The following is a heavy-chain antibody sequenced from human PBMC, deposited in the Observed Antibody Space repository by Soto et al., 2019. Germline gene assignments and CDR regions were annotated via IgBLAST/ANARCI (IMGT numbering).Heavy chain of an antibody. CDR3: AKDRLAGGFDY. D-gene: IGHD3-16*01. Sequence: GGSLRLSCAASGFTFSNYAMSWVRQAPGKGLEWVSVVSASGGATYYTDSVKGRFTISRDNSRNTVYLQMNSLRADDTAVYYCAKDRLAGGFDYWGQGTLVTVSS. J-gene: IGHJ4*02. V-gene: IGHV3-23*01. CDR1: GFTFSNYA. CDR2: VSASGGAT.